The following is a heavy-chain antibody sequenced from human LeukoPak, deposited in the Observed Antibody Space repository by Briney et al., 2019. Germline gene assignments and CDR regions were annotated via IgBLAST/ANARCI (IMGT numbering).Heavy chain of an antibody. CDR3: ARDAPSSADCSSTSCRNWFDP. J-gene: IGHJ5*02. CDR1: GYTFTSYY. CDR2: INPSGGST. V-gene: IGHV1-46*01. Sequence: ASVKVSCKASGYTFTSYYMHWVRQAPGQGLEWMGIINPSGGSTSYAQKFQGRVTMTRDTSTSTVYMELSSLRSEDTAVYYCARDAPSSADCSSTSCRNWFDPWGQGTLVTVSA. D-gene: IGHD2-2*01.